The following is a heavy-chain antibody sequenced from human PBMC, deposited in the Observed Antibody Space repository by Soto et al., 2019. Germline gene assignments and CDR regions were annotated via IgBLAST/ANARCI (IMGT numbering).Heavy chain of an antibody. CDR1: GDSSSRSY. D-gene: IGHD5-12*01. J-gene: IGHJ4*02. CDR2: ISYSGTT. CDR3: ARDGRGYSGYSFDS. Sequence: SETLSLTCTVSGDSSSRSYWSWIRQPPGKGLEWIGYISYSGTTNYNPSLKSRVTISLDTSKTQFSLKLSSVTAADTAVYYCARDGRGYSGYSFDSWGQGTLVTVSS. V-gene: IGHV4-59*01.